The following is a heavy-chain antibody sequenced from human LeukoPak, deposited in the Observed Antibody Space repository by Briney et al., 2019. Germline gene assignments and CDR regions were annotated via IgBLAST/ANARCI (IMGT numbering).Heavy chain of an antibody. J-gene: IGHJ2*01. D-gene: IGHD4-17*01. CDR3: ARDDYGDF. Sequence: PGGSLRLSCAASGFTFSSYAMHWVRQAPGKGLEYVSAISSNGGSTYYANSVKGRFTISRDNSKNTLYFQMGSLRAEDMAVYYCARDDYGDFWGRGTLVTVSS. CDR2: ISSNGGST. CDR1: GFTFSSYA. V-gene: IGHV3-64*01.